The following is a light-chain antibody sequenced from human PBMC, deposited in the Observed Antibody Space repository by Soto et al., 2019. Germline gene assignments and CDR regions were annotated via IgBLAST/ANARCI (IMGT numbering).Light chain of an antibody. J-gene: IGKJ2*01. Sequence: DMQMTQSPSSLSASVGDRVTITCRANQSISTYLNWYQQKPGKAPKLLIYAASSLQSGVPSRFGGSGSGTDFTLTISSLQPEDFATYYCQQSYSTPYTFGQGTKLEIK. CDR2: AAS. V-gene: IGKV1-39*01. CDR3: QQSYSTPYT. CDR1: QSISTY.